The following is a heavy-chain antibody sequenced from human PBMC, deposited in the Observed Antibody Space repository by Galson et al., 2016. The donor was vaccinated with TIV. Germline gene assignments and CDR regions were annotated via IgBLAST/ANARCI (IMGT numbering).Heavy chain of an antibody. V-gene: IGHV3-48*03. CDR2: IISSGSII. CDR1: GFTFTSFE. D-gene: IGHD1-7*01. Sequence: SLRLSCAASGFTFTSFEMNWVRHGPGRGLEWVASIISSGSIIHYADSVKGRFTISRDNARESLFLQMNSMRADDAAVYYCARRGNYRADAFYVWGQGTTVTVSS. J-gene: IGHJ3*01. CDR3: ARRGNYRADAFYV.